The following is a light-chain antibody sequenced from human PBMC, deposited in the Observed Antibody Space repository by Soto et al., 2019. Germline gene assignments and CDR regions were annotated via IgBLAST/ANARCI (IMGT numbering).Light chain of an antibody. J-gene: IGKJ2*01. V-gene: IGKV1-8*01. CDR2: AAS. CDR1: QGISSY. Sequence: AIRMTQSPSSFSASTGARVTITCRASQGISSYLAWYQQKPGKAPKLLVYAASTLQYGVPSRFSGSGSGTDFTLTISCLQSDDFATYFCQQYYTYPQTFGQGNKLEIK. CDR3: QQYYTYPQT.